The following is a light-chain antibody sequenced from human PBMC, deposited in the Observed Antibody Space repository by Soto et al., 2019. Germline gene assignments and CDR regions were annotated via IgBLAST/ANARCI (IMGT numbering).Light chain of an antibody. CDR2: GAS. V-gene: IGKV1-39*01. J-gene: IGKJ4*01. CDR1: QGIKSY. Sequence: IDTTQTPSSLSARVGDTVAITCLASQGIKSYINWYQQKPGKGPKLLIYGASSLQSGVPSRFSGSGSGTDFTLTISSLQPEDYATYYCQQSYSTPPLTFGGGTKVDIK. CDR3: QQSYSTPPLT.